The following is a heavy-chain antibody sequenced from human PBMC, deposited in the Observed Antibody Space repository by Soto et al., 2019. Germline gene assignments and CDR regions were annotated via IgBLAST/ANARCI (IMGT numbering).Heavy chain of an antibody. CDR2: ISGSGGST. CDR3: AKDRKSGSGWYWDY. V-gene: IGHV3-23*01. Sequence: HPGGSLRLSCAASGFTFSSYAMSWVRQAPGKGLEWVSGISGSGGSTYYADTVKGRFTISRDNSKNTLYQQMNSLRAEDTVVYYCAKDRKSGSGWYWDYWGQGTLVTVSS. J-gene: IGHJ4*02. D-gene: IGHD6-19*01. CDR1: GFTFSSYA.